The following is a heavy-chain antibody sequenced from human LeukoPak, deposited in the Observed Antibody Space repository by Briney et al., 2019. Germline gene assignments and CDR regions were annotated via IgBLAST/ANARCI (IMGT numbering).Heavy chain of an antibody. CDR1: GFTFSSYG. V-gene: IGHV3-30*02. CDR2: TRYDGSNK. CDR3: AKDPQKWESYFDY. D-gene: IGHD1-26*01. Sequence: GGSLRLSCAASGFTFSSYGMHWVRQAPGKGLEWVAFTRYDGSNKYYAASVKGRFTISRDNSKNMLYLQMNSLRAEDTAVYYCAKDPQKWESYFDYWGQGTLVTVSS. J-gene: IGHJ4*02.